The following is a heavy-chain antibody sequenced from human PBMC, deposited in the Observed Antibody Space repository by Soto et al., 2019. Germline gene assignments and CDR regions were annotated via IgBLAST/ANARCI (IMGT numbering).Heavy chain of an antibody. J-gene: IGHJ2*01. CDR3: AKRTVGWYFDI. CDR1: GFTFSSYA. V-gene: IGHV3-23*01. CDR2: ISGSGGST. Sequence: EVQLLESGGGLVQPGGSLRLSCAASGFTFSSYAMNWVRQAPGRGLEWVSVISGSGGSTYYADSVKGRFTISRDNSKNTLYLQMNRLRAEDTAVYYCAKRTVGWYFDIWGRGTLVTVYS. D-gene: IGHD4-17*01.